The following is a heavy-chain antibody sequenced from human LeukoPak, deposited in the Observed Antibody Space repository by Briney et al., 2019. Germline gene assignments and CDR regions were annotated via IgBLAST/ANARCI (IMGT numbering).Heavy chain of an antibody. CDR2: INHSEST. V-gene: IGHV4-34*01. CDR1: GGSFSGYY. CDR3: ASIQSYYFGLDV. Sequence: SETLSLTCAVYGGSFSGYYWSWIRQPPGKGLEWIGEINHSESTNYNPSLKSRVTISVDTSKNQFSLKLSSVTAADTAVYYCASIQSYYFGLDVWGQGTTVTVSS. D-gene: IGHD4-11*01. J-gene: IGHJ6*02.